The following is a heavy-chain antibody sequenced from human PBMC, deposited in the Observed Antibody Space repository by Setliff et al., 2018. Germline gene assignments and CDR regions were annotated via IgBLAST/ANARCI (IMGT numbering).Heavy chain of an antibody. J-gene: IGHJ4*02. CDR3: AIDYGPTGTPYH. CDR2: IDPRDDFT. CDR1: GYSFSGFY. Sequence: GASVKVSCKASGYSFSGFYMHWVRQVPGEGLEALGRIDPRDDFTVYAERFKDRLTITADTSTDTSYMEMSSLRFEDTAVYYCAIDYGPTGTPYHWGQGTPVTV. V-gene: IGHV1-69-2*01. D-gene: IGHD1-1*01.